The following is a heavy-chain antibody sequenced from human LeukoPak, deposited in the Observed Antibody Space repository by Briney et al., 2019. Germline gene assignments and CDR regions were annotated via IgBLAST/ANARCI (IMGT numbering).Heavy chain of an antibody. CDR3: ARVAEDCSSTSCYAGVDY. V-gene: IGHV1-69*05. Sequence: SVKLSCKASGGTFSSYAISWVRQAPGQGLEWMGGIIPIFGTANYAQKLQGRVTMTTDTSTSTAYMELRSLRSDDTAVYYCARVAEDCSSTSCYAGVDYQGQGALVTVSS. CDR1: GGTFSSYA. D-gene: IGHD2-2*01. CDR2: IIPIFGTA. J-gene: IGHJ4*02.